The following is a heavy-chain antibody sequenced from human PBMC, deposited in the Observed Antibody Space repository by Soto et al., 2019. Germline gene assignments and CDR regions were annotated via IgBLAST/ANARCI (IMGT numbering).Heavy chain of an antibody. D-gene: IGHD6-13*01. CDR3: AKRPLTAAGFDY. V-gene: IGHV3-23*01. Sequence: EVQLLESGGGLVQPGGSLRLSCAASGFTFSNYAMTWVRQAPGKGLEWVSVITGSGGGTYFVDSVKGRFTISRDNSKNTVYLQMTSQRAEDTAVYYCAKRPLTAAGFDYWGQGTLVTVSS. CDR2: ITGSGGGT. J-gene: IGHJ4*02. CDR1: GFTFSNYA.